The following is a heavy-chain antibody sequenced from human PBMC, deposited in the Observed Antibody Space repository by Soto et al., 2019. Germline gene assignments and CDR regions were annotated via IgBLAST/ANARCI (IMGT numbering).Heavy chain of an antibody. CDR1: GFTFSSYA. J-gene: IGHJ6*03. D-gene: IGHD6-6*01. Sequence: GESLKISCAASGFTFSSYAMHWVRQAPGKGLGWVAVISYDGSNKYYADSVKGRFTISRDNSKNTLYLQMNSLRAEDTAVYYCARDPVIAARPSYYYYMDVWGKGTTVTVSS. CDR2: ISYDGSNK. CDR3: ARDPVIAARPSYYYYMDV. V-gene: IGHV3-30*04.